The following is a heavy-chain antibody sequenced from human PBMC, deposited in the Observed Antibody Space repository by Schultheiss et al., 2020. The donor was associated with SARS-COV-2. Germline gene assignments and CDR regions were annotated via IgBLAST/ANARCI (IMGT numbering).Heavy chain of an antibody. D-gene: IGHD5-18*01. V-gene: IGHV3-64*05. CDR3: VVGMSGYSSGLDY. CDR1: GFTFSSYA. J-gene: IGHJ4*02. Sequence: GESLKISCSASGFTFSSYAMHWVRQAPGKGLEYVSAISSNGGSTYYADSVKGRFTISRDNSKNTLYVQVTSLRVEDTAVYYCVVGMSGYSSGLDYWGRGTQVTVSS. CDR2: ISSNGGST.